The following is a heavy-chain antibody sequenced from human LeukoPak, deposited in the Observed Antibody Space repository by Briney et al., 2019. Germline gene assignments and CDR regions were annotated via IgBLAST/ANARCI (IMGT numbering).Heavy chain of an antibody. D-gene: IGHD2-2*01. CDR1: GGSISSYY. CDR3: ARTYCSSTSCRNNWFDP. J-gene: IGHJ5*02. V-gene: IGHV4-4*07. Sequence: SETLSLTCTVSGGSISSYYWSWIRQPAGKGLEGIGRIYTSGSTNYNPSLKSRVTMSVDTSKNQFSLKLSSVTAADTAVYYCARTYCSSTSCRNNWFDPWGQGTLVTVSS. CDR2: IYTSGST.